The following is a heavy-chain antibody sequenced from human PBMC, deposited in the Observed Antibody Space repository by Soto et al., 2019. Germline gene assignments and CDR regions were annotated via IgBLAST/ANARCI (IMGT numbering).Heavy chain of an antibody. CDR2: ISYDGSNK. V-gene: IGHV3-30*18. CDR1: GFTFSSYG. D-gene: IGHD6-13*01. CDR3: AKDFQIAAAGTSLNPFDY. J-gene: IGHJ4*02. Sequence: GSLRLSCAASGFTFSSYGMHWVRQAPGKGLEWVAVISYDGSNKYYADSVKGRFTISRDNSKNTLYLQMNSLRAEDTAVYYCAKDFQIAAAGTSLNPFDYWGQGTLVTVSS.